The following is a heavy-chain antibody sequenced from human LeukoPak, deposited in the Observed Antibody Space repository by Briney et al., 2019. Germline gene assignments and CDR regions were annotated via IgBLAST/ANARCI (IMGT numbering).Heavy chain of an antibody. V-gene: IGHV3-30*04. J-gene: IGHJ4*02. D-gene: IGHD3-10*01. CDR2: ISYDGSNK. CDR3: ARGRGRSPGPFDY. Sequence: GRSLRLSCAASGFTFSSYSIHWVRQAPGKGLEWVAVISYDGSNKYYADSVKGRFTISRDNSKNTLYLQMNSLRAEDTAVYYCARGRGRSPGPFDYWGQGTLVTVSS. CDR1: GFTFSSYS.